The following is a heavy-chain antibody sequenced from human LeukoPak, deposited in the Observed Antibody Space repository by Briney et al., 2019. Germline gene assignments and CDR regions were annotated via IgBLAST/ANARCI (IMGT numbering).Heavy chain of an antibody. J-gene: IGHJ4*02. V-gene: IGHV1-69*01. CDR1: AGTFISYA. Sequence: SVKVSCKASAGTFISYAISWVRQAPGQGLEWMGGITPIFGTANYAQKFQGRVTITADESTSTAYMELSSLRSEDTAVYYCARGTTVTPYYFDYWGQGTLVTVSS. CDR2: ITPIFGTA. CDR3: ARGTTVTPYYFDY. D-gene: IGHD4-17*01.